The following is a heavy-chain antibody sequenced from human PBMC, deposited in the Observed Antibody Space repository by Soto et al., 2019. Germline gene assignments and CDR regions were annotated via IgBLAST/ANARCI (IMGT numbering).Heavy chain of an antibody. V-gene: IGHV3-23*01. CDR2: ISGSGGST. D-gene: IGHD1-26*01. Sequence: GGSLRLSCAASGFTFSSYAMSWVRQAPGKGLEWVSAISGSGGSTYYADSVKGRFTISRDNSKNTLYLQMNSLRAEDTAVYYCAKDRLSGSYKANYYYYGMDVWGQGTTVTVSS. J-gene: IGHJ6*02. CDR1: GFTFSSYA. CDR3: AKDRLSGSYKANYYYYGMDV.